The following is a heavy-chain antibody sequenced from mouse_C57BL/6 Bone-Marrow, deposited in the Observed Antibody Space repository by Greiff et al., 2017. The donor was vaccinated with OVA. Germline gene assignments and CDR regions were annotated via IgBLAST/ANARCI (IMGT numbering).Heavy chain of an antibody. CDR2: SRHKANDFTT. CDR1: GFTFSAFY. J-gene: IGHJ3*01. V-gene: IGHV7-1*01. Sequence: EVKLVESGGGLVQSGRSLRLSCATSGFTFSAFYMEWVRQAPGKGLEWIASSRHKANDFTTEYSASVKCRFLVSRDTSQSILYLRMNALGAEDIAIYDCARDEGTGRAWFAYWGQGTLVTVSA. D-gene: IGHD4-1*01. CDR3: ARDEGTGRAWFAY.